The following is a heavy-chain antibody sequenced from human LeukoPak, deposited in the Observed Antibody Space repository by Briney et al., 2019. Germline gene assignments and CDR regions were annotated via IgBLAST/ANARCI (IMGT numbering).Heavy chain of an antibody. CDR1: GFVFSSNW. J-gene: IGHJ4*02. Sequence: GGSLRLSCAASGFVFSSNWMTWVRQAPGKGLEWVANIKQDGSEKYYVDSVKGRLTISRDNAKNSLYLQMNSLRAEDTAVYYCARGLRWVDYWGQGTLVTVSS. D-gene: IGHD4-23*01. CDR2: IKQDGSEK. V-gene: IGHV3-7*04. CDR3: ARGLRWVDY.